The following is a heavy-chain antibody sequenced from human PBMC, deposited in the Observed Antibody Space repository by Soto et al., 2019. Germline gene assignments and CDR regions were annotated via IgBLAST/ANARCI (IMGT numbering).Heavy chain of an antibody. V-gene: IGHV3-23*01. CDR1: GFTFTSFA. D-gene: IGHD3-10*01. J-gene: IGHJ6*03. CDR2: ITASGGNT. CDR3: AGELTMVRGEFLDSYYYYYMDV. Sequence: GGSLRLSCAASGFTFTSFAMSWVRQAPGKGLEWVSAITASGGNTYYADSVKGRFTISRDNSKNTLYLQMNSLRAEDTAVYYCAGELTMVRGEFLDSYYYYYMDVWGKGTTVTVSS.